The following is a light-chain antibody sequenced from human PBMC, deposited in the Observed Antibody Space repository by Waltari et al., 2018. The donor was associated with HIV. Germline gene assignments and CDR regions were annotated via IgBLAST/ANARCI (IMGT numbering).Light chain of an antibody. Sequence: EVVLTQSPATLSVSPGERATLSCRASQSVSSNLAWYQQTPGQAPRLLIYGASTRDAGIPARFSGSGSGTEFTLTISSLQSEDFAVYYWQQYSNWPPVFTFGQGTKLEIK. V-gene: IGKV3-15*01. CDR3: QQYSNWPPVFT. CDR2: GAS. J-gene: IGKJ2*01. CDR1: QSVSSN.